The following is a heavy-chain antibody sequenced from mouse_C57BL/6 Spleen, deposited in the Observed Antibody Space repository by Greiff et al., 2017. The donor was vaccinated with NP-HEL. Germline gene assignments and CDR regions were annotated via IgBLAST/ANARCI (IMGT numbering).Heavy chain of an antibody. CDR2: INPSTGGT. D-gene: IGHD2-4*01. CDR1: GYSFTGYY. Sequence: EVKLMESGPELVKPGASVKISCKASGYSFTGYYMNWVKQSPEKSLEWIGEINPSTGGTTYNQKFKAKATLTVDKSSSTAYMQLKSLTSEDSAVYYCARGYDYDSAWFAYWGQGTLVTVSA. J-gene: IGHJ3*01. CDR3: ARGYDYDSAWFAY. V-gene: IGHV1-42*01.